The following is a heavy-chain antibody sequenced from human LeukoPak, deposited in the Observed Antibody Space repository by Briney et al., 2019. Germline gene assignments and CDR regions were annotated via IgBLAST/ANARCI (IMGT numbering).Heavy chain of an antibody. J-gene: IGHJ4*02. CDR1: GGSISSYY. CDR2: IYYSGST. D-gene: IGHD2-2*01. Sequence: PPETLSLTCTVSGGSISSYYWSWIRQPPGKGLEWIGYIYYSGSTSYNPSLRSRVTISVDTSKNQFSLKLSSVTAADTAVYYCARLGYCSSTSCYLDYWGQGTLVTVSS. CDR3: ARLGYCSSTSCYLDY. V-gene: IGHV4-59*01.